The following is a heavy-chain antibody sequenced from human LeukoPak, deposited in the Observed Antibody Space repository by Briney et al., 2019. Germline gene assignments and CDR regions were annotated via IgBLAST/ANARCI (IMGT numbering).Heavy chain of an antibody. CDR1: GFTFSSYA. Sequence: GGSLRLSCAASGFTFSSYAMSWVRQAPGKGLEWVSAISGSGGSIYYADSVKGRFTISRDNANNTLYLQMNSLRVEDTAVYYCARGGSGSGYHYYYYYMDVWGKGTTVTISS. CDR2: ISGSGGSI. D-gene: IGHD3-22*01. V-gene: IGHV3-23*01. J-gene: IGHJ6*03. CDR3: ARGGSGSGYHYYYYYMDV.